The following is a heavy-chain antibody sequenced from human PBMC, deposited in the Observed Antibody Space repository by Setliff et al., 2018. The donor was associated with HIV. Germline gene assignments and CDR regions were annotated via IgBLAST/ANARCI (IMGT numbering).Heavy chain of an antibody. J-gene: IGHJ6*04. CDR1: GGSISSSTYY. CDR3: ASGKGVGGVIITGGLVV. CDR2: IYYSGST. V-gene: IGHV4-39*01. Sequence: SETLSLTCSVSGGSISSSTYYWGWIRQPPGKGLEWIGSIYYSGSTYYNPSLKSRVPISVDTSKNQFSLTSEDTAVYWCASGKGVGGVIITGGLVVWGKGTTVTVSS. D-gene: IGHD3-10*01.